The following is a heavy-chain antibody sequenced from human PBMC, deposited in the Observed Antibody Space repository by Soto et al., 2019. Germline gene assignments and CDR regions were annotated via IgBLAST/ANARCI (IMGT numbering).Heavy chain of an antibody. CDR2: ISGSGGST. CDR1: GFTFGSYA. D-gene: IGHD6-13*01. CDR3: ARGAARGIAAAGPFDY. J-gene: IGHJ4*02. V-gene: IGHV3-23*01. Sequence: PGGSXRLSCAASGFTFGSYAMSWVRQAPGKGLEWVSAISGSGGSTYYADSVKGRFTISRDNSKNTLYLQMNSLRAEDTAVYYCARGAARGIAAAGPFDYWGQGTLVTVSS.